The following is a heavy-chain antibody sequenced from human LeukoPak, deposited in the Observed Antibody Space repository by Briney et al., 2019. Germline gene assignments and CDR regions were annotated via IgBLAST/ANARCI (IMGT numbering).Heavy chain of an antibody. CDR3: ARLVYDSWSGYYYNWFDP. J-gene: IGHJ5*02. D-gene: IGHD3-3*01. CDR1: GGSISSGDYY. CDR2: IYYSGST. Sequence: SQTLSPTCTVSGGSISSGDYYWSWIRQPPGKGLEWIGYIYYSGSTYYNPSLKSRVTISVDTSKNQFSLKLSSVTAADTAVYYCARLVYDSWSGYYYNWFDPWGQGTLVTVSS. V-gene: IGHV4-30-4*08.